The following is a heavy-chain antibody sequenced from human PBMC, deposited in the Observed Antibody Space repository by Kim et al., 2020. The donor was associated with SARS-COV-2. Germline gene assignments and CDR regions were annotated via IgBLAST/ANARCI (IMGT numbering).Heavy chain of an antibody. J-gene: IGHJ3*01. D-gene: IGHD1-26*01. V-gene: IGHV6-1*01. CDR3: TRGWDAFGSASDL. Sequence: SQTLSLTCAISGDSVSSNGAAWNWIRQSPSRGLEWLGRTYYRSKWYNEYGESVKSRVIINPDTSKNQVSLQLISVASDDTAVYYCTRGWDAFGSASDLWGQGTMVTVSS. CDR1: GDSVSSNGAA. CDR2: TYYRSKWYN.